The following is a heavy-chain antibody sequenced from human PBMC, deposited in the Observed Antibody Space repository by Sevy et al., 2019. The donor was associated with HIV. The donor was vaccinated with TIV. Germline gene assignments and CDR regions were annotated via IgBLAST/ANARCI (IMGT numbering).Heavy chain of an antibody. J-gene: IGHJ4*02. CDR3: ARDKLLPFTVTMVRGALSYYFDS. CDR1: GFTFSSYG. Sequence: GGSLRLSCAASGFTFSSYGMHWVRQAPGKGLEWVAVIWYDGSSKYYADSVKGRFTVSRENSRNTRYLQMNSLRAEDTAVYYCARDKLLPFTVTMVRGALSYYFDSWGQGTLVTVSS. V-gene: IGHV3-33*01. D-gene: IGHD3-10*01. CDR2: IWYDGSSK.